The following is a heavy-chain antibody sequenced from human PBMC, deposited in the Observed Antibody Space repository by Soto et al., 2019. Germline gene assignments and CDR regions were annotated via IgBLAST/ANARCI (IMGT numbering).Heavy chain of an antibody. D-gene: IGHD5-12*01. CDR2: IISLFGTP. CDR1: GDTFTNHV. CDR3: AGDLGSGYDRGGY. Sequence: QVQLVQSGDEVKKPGSSVKVSCKASGDTFTNHVFNWVRQAPGQGLEWMGGIISLFGTPNYSRRFQGRVTITADESTATSYMELSSLRSDDTAVYYCAGDLGSGYDRGGYWGQGTLVTVSS. V-gene: IGHV1-69*12. J-gene: IGHJ4*02.